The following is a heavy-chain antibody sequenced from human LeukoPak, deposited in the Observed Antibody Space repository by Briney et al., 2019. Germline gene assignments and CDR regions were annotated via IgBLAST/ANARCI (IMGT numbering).Heavy chain of an antibody. Sequence: PSETLSLTCTVSGGSISSSSYYWGWIRQPPGKGLEWIGSIYYSRSTYYNRSLKSRVTISVDTSKNQFSLKLSSVTAADTAVYYCARAPLYCSSTSCYRTGRPYYWGRGTLVTVSS. CDR3: ARAPLYCSSTSCYRTGRPYY. CDR2: IYYSRST. CDR1: GGSISSSSYY. V-gene: IGHV4-39*07. J-gene: IGHJ4*02. D-gene: IGHD2-2*01.